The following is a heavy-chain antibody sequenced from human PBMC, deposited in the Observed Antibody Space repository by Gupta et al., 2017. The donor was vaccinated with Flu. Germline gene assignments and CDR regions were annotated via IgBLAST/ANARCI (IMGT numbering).Heavy chain of an antibody. CDR2: IWYDGSNK. CDR3: GRLSSSSLDY. Sequence: QVQLVESGGGVVQPGRSLRLSCAASGFTFSNYGLHWVRQAPGKGLEWVAVIWYDGSNKYYADSVKGRFTISRDNSKNTLYLQMDSLSAEDTAVYYCGRLSSSSLDYWGQGTLVTVSS. J-gene: IGHJ4*02. D-gene: IGHD6-6*01. V-gene: IGHV3-33*01. CDR1: GFTFSNYG.